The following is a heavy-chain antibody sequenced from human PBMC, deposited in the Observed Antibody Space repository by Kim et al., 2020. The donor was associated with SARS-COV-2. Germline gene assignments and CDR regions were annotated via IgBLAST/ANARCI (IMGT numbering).Heavy chain of an antibody. V-gene: IGHV1-8*01. CDR3: ARGIDAGVDY. Sequence: GNAHYKQKCQGRVTMTRDTYISTAYMELSNLRSEDTAIYYCARGIDAGVDYWGQGTLVSVSS. CDR2: GNA. J-gene: IGHJ4*02. D-gene: IGHD2-8*02.